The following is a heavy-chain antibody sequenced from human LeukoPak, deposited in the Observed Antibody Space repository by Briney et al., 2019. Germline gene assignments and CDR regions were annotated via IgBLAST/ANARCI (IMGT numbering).Heavy chain of an antibody. J-gene: IGHJ4*02. CDR1: GYTFTGYY. D-gene: IGHD6-13*01. V-gene: IGHV1-2*06. CDR2: INPNSGDI. Sequence: ASVKVSCKASGYTFTGYYMQWVRQAPGQGLEWMGRINPNSGDIDYAQKFQGRVTTTRDTSISTGYMELSRLTSDDTAVYYCVREGSSWSYWGQGTLVTVPS. CDR3: VREGSSWSY.